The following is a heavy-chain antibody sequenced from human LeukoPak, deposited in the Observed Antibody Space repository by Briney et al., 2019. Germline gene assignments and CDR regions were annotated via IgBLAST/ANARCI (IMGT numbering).Heavy chain of an antibody. CDR2: INPNSGVT. CDR3: ARDRVRYYGSGSYYNVNWFDP. D-gene: IGHD3-10*01. CDR1: GYTFTVYY. Sequence: GASVKVSCKASGYTFTVYYMHWVRQAPGQGLEWMGWINPNSGVTNYAQKFQGRVTMTRDTSISTAYMELSRLRSDDTAVYYCARDRVRYYGSGSYYNVNWFDPWGQGTLVTVSS. J-gene: IGHJ5*02. V-gene: IGHV1-2*02.